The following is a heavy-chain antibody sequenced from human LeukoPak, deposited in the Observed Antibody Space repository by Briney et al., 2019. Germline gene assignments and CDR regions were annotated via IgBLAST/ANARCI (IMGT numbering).Heavy chain of an antibody. CDR1: GYTFTGYY. Sequence: ASVKVSCKASGYTFTGYYMHWVRQAPGQGLEWMGWINPNSGGTNYAQKFQGRVTMTRDTSISTAYMELSSLRSEDTAVYYCARDPNDYGDYDGFWGQGTLVTVSS. CDR3: ARDPNDYGDYDGF. V-gene: IGHV1-2*02. J-gene: IGHJ4*02. D-gene: IGHD4-17*01. CDR2: INPNSGGT.